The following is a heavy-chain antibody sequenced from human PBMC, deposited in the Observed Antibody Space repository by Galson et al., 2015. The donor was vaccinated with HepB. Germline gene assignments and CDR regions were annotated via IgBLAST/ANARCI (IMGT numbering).Heavy chain of an antibody. CDR1: GGSISGDVYY. Sequence: TLSLTCTVSGGSISGDVYYWSWIRQPPGKGLEWIGYIYYSGTPYYNPSLKSRVTISVDTSKSQFSLKVSSVTAADTAVYYCARYCGTASCPANAFDIWGQGALVTVSS. J-gene: IGHJ3*02. D-gene: IGHD2-2*01. CDR2: IYYSGTP. CDR3: ARYCGTASCPANAFDI. V-gene: IGHV4-31*03.